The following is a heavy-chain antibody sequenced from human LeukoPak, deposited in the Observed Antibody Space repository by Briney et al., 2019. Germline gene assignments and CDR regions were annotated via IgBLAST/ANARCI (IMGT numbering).Heavy chain of an antibody. D-gene: IGHD1-26*01. J-gene: IGHJ6*02. Sequence: GGSLRLFCAASGFTFSIYAMSWVRQAPGKGLEWVSGISGSGGSKHYADSVKGRFTISRDNSKNTLYLQMNSLRVEDTAVYYCAKYSGSYDYDYYGMDVWGQGTTVTVSS. CDR2: ISGSGGSK. CDR1: GFTFSIYA. CDR3: AKYSGSYDYDYYGMDV. V-gene: IGHV3-23*01.